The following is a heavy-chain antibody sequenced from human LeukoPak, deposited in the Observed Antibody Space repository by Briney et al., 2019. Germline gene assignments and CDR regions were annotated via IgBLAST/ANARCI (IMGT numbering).Heavy chain of an antibody. CDR3: ATLIRGSFYYYYGMDV. J-gene: IGHJ6*02. V-gene: IGHV1-24*01. Sequence: GASVKVSCKVSGYTLTELSMHWVRHAPGKGLEWMGGFDPEDGETIYAQKFQGRVTMTEDTSTDTAYMELSSLRSEDTAVYYCATLIRGSFYYYYGMDVWGQGTTVTVSS. CDR1: GYTLTELS. D-gene: IGHD2-8*01. CDR2: FDPEDGET.